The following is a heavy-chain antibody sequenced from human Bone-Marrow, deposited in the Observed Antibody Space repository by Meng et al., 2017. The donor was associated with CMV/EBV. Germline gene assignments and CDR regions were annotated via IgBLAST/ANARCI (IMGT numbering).Heavy chain of an antibody. V-gene: IGHV3-23*03. Sequence: GGSLRLSCAASGFTFSSYAMSWVRQVPGKGLEWVSVIYSGGRSTDYADSVKGRFTISRDNAKSSLFLQMNSLRAEDTAQYFCARTKLFVVIQTGRNWYFDLWGRGTLVTVSS. CDR3: ARTKLFVVIQTGRNWYFDL. J-gene: IGHJ2*01. D-gene: IGHD2-2*01. CDR1: GFTFSSYA. CDR2: IYSGGRST.